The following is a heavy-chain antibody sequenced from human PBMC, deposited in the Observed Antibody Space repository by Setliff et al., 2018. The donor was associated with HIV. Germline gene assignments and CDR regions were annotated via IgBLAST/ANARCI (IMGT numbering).Heavy chain of an antibody. CDR1: GYTFTSYG. J-gene: IGHJ5*02. D-gene: IGHD3-9*01. CDR3: ARDLRGYNNWFDP. V-gene: IGHV1-18*01. CDR2: ISAYNGNT. Sequence: ASVKVSCKASGYTFTSYGISWVRQAPGQGLEWMGWISAYNGNTNYAQKFQGRVTMTTETSTSTAYMELRSLRSDDTAVYYCARDLRGYNNWFDPWGQGTLVTVSS.